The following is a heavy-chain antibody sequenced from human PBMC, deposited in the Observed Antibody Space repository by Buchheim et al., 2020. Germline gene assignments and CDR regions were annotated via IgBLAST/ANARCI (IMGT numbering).Heavy chain of an antibody. CDR3: AKDFSGSYYYGMDV. Sequence: QVQLVESGGGLVQPGRSLRLSCAASGFTFSSYGMHWVRQAPGKGLEWVAVIAYDGSNKYYTDSVKGRFTISRDNSKNTLFLQMNSMRAEDTAVYYCAKDFSGSYYYGMDVWGQGTT. CDR1: GFTFSSYG. CDR2: IAYDGSNK. J-gene: IGHJ6*02. D-gene: IGHD1-26*01. V-gene: IGHV3-30*18.